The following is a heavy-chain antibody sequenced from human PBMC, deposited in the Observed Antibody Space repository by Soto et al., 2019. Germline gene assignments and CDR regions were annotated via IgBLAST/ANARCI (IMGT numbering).Heavy chain of an antibody. CDR1: GYTFTSYN. CDR2: MNPISGNT. V-gene: IGHV1-8*01. Sequence: QVQLVQSGAEVKKPGASVKVSCKASGYTFTSYNINWVRQATGQGLEWMGWMNPISGNTGYAQKCQGRVTMTGNTSISTAYMELSSLTSEDSAVYYCASFFLGSGWGQGTLVTVS. J-gene: IGHJ4*02. CDR3: ASFFLGSG. D-gene: IGHD3-16*01.